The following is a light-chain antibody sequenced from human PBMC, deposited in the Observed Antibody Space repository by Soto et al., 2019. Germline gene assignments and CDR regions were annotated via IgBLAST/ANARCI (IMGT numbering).Light chain of an antibody. Sequence: TVLTQSPDTLSLSPGGRATLSCRASQSVSSNYLAWYQQKPGQAPRLLIYGASSRATGIPDRFSGSGSGTDFTLTISSLEPEDFAVYYCQQCGSSSTFGQGTLLEIK. CDR1: QSVSSNY. CDR3: QQCGSSST. J-gene: IGKJ5*01. V-gene: IGKV3-20*01. CDR2: GAS.